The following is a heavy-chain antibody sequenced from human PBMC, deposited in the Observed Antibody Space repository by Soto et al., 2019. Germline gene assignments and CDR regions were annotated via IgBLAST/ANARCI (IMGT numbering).Heavy chain of an antibody. CDR3: ARGTATYDFRSGYRNYYYGMDV. CDR1: GYTFTSYG. J-gene: IGHJ6*02. D-gene: IGHD3-3*01. V-gene: IGHV1-18*01. CDR2: ISAYNGNT. Sequence: ASVKVSCKASGYTFTSYGISWVRQAPGQGLEWMGWISAYNGNTNYAQKLQGRVTMTTDTSTGTAYMELRSLRSDDTAVYYCARGTATYDFRSGYRNYYYGMDVWGQGTTVPVYS.